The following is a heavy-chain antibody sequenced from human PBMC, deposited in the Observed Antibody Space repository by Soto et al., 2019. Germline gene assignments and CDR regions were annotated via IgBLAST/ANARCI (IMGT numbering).Heavy chain of an antibody. J-gene: IGHJ4*02. CDR1: GYTFTSYG. D-gene: IGHD1-26*01. Sequence: ASVKVSCKASGYTFTSYGISWVRQAPGQGLEWMGWISAYNGNTNYAQKLQGRVTMTTDTSTSTAYMALRSLRSDDTAVYYCARDMSYGGRALEDYWGQGTLVTVSS. CDR2: ISAYNGNT. CDR3: ARDMSYGGRALEDY. V-gene: IGHV1-18*01.